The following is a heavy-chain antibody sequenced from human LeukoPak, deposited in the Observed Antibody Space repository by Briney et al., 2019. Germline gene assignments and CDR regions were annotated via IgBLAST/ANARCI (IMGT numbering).Heavy chain of an antibody. CDR3: ARVTYGSGRHDRYYYGMDV. J-gene: IGHJ6*02. D-gene: IGHD3-10*01. CDR1: GGSISSGGYY. Sequence: SETLSLTCTVSGGSISSGGYYWCWIRQHPGKGLEWIVYIYYSGSTYYNPSLKSRVTISVDTSKNQFSLKLSSVTAADTAVYYCARVTYGSGRHDRYYYGMDVWGQGTTVTVSS. V-gene: IGHV4-31*03. CDR2: IYYSGST.